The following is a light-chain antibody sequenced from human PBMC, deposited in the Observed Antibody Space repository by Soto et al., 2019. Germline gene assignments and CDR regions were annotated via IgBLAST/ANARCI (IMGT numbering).Light chain of an antibody. J-gene: IGLJ1*01. V-gene: IGLV2-11*01. Sequence: QSALTQPRSVSGSPGQSVTISCTGTSSDVGGYNSVSWYQQHPDKAPKFMIYDVSKRPSGVPDRFSGSKSGNTAPLTISGLQAEDEADYYCCSYAGSDTHYVFGTGTKVTVL. CDR1: SSDVGGYNS. CDR3: CSYAGSDTHYV. CDR2: DVS.